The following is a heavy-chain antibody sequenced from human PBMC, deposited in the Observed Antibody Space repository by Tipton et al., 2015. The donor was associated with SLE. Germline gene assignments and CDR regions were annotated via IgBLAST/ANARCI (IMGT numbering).Heavy chain of an antibody. J-gene: IGHJ5*02. D-gene: IGHD6-13*01. CDR1: GYSISSGYY. V-gene: IGHV4-38-2*02. CDR2: IYHSGST. CDR3: AREGAHSSWYYPPFGP. Sequence: TLSLTCAVSGYSISSGYYWGWIRQPPGKGLEWIGSIYHSGSTYYNPSRKSRVTISVDTSKNQFSLKLSSVTAADTAVYYCAREGAHSSWYYPPFGPWGQGTLVTVSS.